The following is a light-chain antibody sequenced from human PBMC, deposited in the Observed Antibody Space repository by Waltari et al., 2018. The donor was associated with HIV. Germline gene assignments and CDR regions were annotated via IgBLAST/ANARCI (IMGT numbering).Light chain of an antibody. Sequence: QSVLTQPPSLSGAPGQRVIISCPGSSSNIGAGFDVHWYQQLPETAPKLLIYCNTTRPSGVPDRCSGSKSGTSASLANTGLQAEDEADYYCQSYDSSLNTYVCGSGTKVTVL. CDR1: SSNIGAGFD. J-gene: IGLJ1*01. V-gene: IGLV1-40*01. CDR2: CNT. CDR3: QSYDSSLNTYV.